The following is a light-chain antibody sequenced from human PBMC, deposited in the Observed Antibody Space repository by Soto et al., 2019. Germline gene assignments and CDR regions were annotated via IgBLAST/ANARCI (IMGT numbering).Light chain of an antibody. Sequence: DLQMTQSPSSLSASVGDRVTITCRASQGINSFLAWYQQKPGKVPKLLIYAASTLQSGVLSRFRGSGSGTDFTLTISSLQPEDVATYYCQKYNSAPRTFGQGTKVDIK. CDR2: AAS. CDR1: QGINSF. CDR3: QKYNSAPRT. V-gene: IGKV1-27*01. J-gene: IGKJ1*01.